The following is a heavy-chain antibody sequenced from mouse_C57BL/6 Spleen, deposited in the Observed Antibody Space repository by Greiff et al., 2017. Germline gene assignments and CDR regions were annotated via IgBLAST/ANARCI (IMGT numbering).Heavy chain of an antibody. Sequence: QVQLQQSGPELVKPGASVKISCKASGYAFSSSWMNWVKQRPGKGLEWIGRIYPGDGDTNYNGKFKGKATLTADKSSSTAYMQLSSLTSEDSAVYVCAREDITTVSFDYWGQGTTLTVSS. V-gene: IGHV1-82*01. CDR3: AREDITTVSFDY. J-gene: IGHJ2*01. CDR1: GYAFSSSW. CDR2: IYPGDGDT. D-gene: IGHD1-1*01.